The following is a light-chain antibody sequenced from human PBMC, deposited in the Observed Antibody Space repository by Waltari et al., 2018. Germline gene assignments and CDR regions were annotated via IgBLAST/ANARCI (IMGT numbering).Light chain of an antibody. CDR2: EGN. V-gene: IGLV2-23*01. CDR3: CSYGVRVF. CDR1: SSDIGNYNFF. Sequence: QSALTQPASVSGAPGQSITLSCTGTSSDIGNYNFFVSWYQHRPGEAPKLIIYEGNVRPSGVSDRFSGSKSGNAASLTISGLQAEDEAHYYCCSYGVRVFFGGGTKLTVL. J-gene: IGLJ2*01.